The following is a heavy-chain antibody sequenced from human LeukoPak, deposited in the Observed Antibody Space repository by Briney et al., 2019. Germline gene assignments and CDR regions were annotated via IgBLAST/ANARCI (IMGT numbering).Heavy chain of an antibody. CDR1: GGSFSVYY. Sequence: SETLSLTCAVYGGSFSVYYWSWIRQPPGKGLEWIGEISHSGSTNYNPSLKSRVTISVDTSKNQFSLKLSSVTAADTAVYYCARGIAMAYFDYWGQGTLVTVSS. CDR3: ARGIAMAYFDY. J-gene: IGHJ4*02. V-gene: IGHV4-34*01. D-gene: IGHD6-19*01. CDR2: ISHSGST.